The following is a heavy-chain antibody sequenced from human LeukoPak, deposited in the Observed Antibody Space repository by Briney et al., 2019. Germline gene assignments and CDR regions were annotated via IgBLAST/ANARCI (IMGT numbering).Heavy chain of an antibody. CDR2: IYYSGST. J-gene: IGHJ4*02. Sequence: PSETLSLTCTVPGYSISSGYYWGWIRPPPGKGLEWIGSIYYSGSTYYNPSLKSRVTISVDTSKNQFSLKLSSVTAADTAVYYCAREIVPAAMGHFDYWGQGTLVTVSS. D-gene: IGHD2-2*01. CDR1: GYSISSGYY. CDR3: AREIVPAAMGHFDY. V-gene: IGHV4-38-2*02.